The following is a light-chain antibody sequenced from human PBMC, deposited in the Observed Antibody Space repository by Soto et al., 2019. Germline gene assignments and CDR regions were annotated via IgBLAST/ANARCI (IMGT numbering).Light chain of an antibody. Sequence: QSALTQPASVSGSPGQSIALSCTGTSSDFDGFTKGSWYQHHPDKALKLMVYDVTNRPSGVSDLFSGSKSGNPASLTIYGRQDEDEADYYCSSFTSSFTYVFGSGTKLTVL. CDR1: SSDFDGFTK. J-gene: IGLJ1*01. CDR2: DVT. V-gene: IGLV2-14*03. CDR3: SSFTSSFTYV.